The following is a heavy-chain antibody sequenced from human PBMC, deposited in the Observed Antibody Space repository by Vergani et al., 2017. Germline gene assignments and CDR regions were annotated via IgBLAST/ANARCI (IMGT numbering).Heavy chain of an antibody. CDR2: IYSGGST. CDR3: ARGPSYYDFWSGYRSEGMDV. CDR1: GGSFSGYY. V-gene: IGHV3-66*02. J-gene: IGHJ6*02. Sequence: VQLQQWGAGLLKPSETLSLTCAVYGGSFSGYYWSWIRQAPGKGLEWVSVIYSGGSTYYADSVKGRFTISRDNSKNTLYLQMNSLRAEDTAVYYCARGPSYYDFWSGYRSEGMDVWGQGTTVTVSS. D-gene: IGHD3-3*01.